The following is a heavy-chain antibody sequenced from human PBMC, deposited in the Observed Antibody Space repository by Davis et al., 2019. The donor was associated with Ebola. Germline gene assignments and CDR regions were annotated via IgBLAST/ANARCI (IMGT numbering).Heavy chain of an antibody. Sequence: PGGSLRLSCAASGFTFSSYWMTWVRQAPGKGLEWVASKKYDGSEEYYVDSVKGRFTISRDNAENSLYLHMNSLRAEDTAVYFCARDHVAPGLFLDNWGQGTLVTVSS. D-gene: IGHD2-21*01. CDR1: GFTFSSYW. J-gene: IGHJ4*02. CDR2: KKYDGSEE. CDR3: ARDHVAPGLFLDN. V-gene: IGHV3-7*01.